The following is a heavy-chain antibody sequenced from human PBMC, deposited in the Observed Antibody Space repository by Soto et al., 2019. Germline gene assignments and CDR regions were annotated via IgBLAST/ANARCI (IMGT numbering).Heavy chain of an antibody. CDR1: GFTFSSYA. CDR2: ISGSGDNI. Sequence: EVQLLESGGGLVQPGGSLRLSCAASGFTFSSYAMSWVRQAPGKGLQWVSSISGSGDNIYYADSVKGRFTISRDNSTNTLYLQMNSLRAEDTALYYCARGPGIYSHVDYWGQGTLVSGTS. J-gene: IGHJ4*02. D-gene: IGHD1-26*01. V-gene: IGHV3-23*01. CDR3: ARGPGIYSHVDY.